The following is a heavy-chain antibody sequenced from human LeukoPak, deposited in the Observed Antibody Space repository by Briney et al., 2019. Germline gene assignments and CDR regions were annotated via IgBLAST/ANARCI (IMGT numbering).Heavy chain of an antibody. D-gene: IGHD3-22*01. CDR2: INAGNGNT. CDR3: AYDSSGYMGIDY. Sequence: ASVKVSCKASGYTFTSYAMHWVRQAPGQRLEWMGWINAGNGNTKYSQKFQGRVTITRDTSASTAYMELSSLRSEDTAVYYCAYDSSGYMGIDYWGQGTLVTVSS. J-gene: IGHJ4*02. V-gene: IGHV1-3*01. CDR1: GYTFTSYA.